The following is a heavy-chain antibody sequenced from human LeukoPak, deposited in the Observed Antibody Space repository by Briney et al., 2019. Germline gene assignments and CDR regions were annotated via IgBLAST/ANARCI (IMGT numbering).Heavy chain of an antibody. CDR3: ARDRYGSGSYSYYYYMDV. Sequence: PGGSLRLSCAASGFTFSSYEMSWVRQAPGKGLEWVANIKQDGSEKYYVDSVKGRFTISRDNAKNSLYLQMNSLRAEDTAVYYCARDRYGSGSYSYYYYMDVWGKGTTVTISS. D-gene: IGHD3-10*01. J-gene: IGHJ6*03. CDR2: IKQDGSEK. CDR1: GFTFSSYE. V-gene: IGHV3-7*01.